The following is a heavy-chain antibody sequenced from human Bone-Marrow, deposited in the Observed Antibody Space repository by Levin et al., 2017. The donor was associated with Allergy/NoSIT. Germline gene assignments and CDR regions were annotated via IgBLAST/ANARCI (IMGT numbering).Heavy chain of an antibody. Sequence: GGSLRLSCAASGFTFSSYAMHWVRQAPGKGLEWVAVISYDGSNKYYADSVKGRFTISRDNSKNTLYLQMNSLRAEDTAVYYCASSLGYCTNGVCYWDPQYYYDGMDVWGQGTTVTVSS. J-gene: IGHJ6*02. CDR3: ASSLGYCTNGVCYWDPQYYYDGMDV. CDR1: GFTFSSYA. CDR2: ISYDGSNK. V-gene: IGHV3-30-3*01. D-gene: IGHD2-8*01.